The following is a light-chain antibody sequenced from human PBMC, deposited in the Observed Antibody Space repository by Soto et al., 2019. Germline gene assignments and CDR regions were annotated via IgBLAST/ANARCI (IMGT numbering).Light chain of an antibody. Sequence: ELTQPPSVSVSPGQTASITCSGDKLGDKYACWYQQKPGQSPVLVIYQDSKRPSGIPERFSGSNSGNTATLTISGTQAMDEADYYCQAWDSSTAEVFGGGTKLTVL. J-gene: IGLJ2*01. CDR2: QDS. CDR1: KLGDKY. V-gene: IGLV3-1*01. CDR3: QAWDSSTAEV.